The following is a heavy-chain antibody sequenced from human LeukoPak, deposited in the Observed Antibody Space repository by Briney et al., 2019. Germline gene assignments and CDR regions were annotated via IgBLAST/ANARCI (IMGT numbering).Heavy chain of an antibody. D-gene: IGHD5-24*01. CDR3: AREGADGYNVGFDY. J-gene: IGHJ4*02. Sequence: DSVKGRFTISRDNSKNTLYLQMNSLRVEDTAVYYCAREGADGYNVGFDYWGQGTLVTVSS. V-gene: IGHV3-30*07.